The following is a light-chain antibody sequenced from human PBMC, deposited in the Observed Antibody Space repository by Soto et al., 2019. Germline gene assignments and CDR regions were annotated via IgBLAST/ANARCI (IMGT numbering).Light chain of an antibody. V-gene: IGLV2-14*01. J-gene: IGLJ1*01. CDR1: STDVGGYNY. CDR2: EVS. Sequence: QSVLTQPASVSGSPGQSITISCTGTSTDVGGYNYVSWYPQHPGKAPKLIIYEVSNRPSGASNRFSGSKSGNTASLTISGLQAEDEADYYCSSYTSSSTYVFGTGTKVTAL. CDR3: SSYTSSSTYV.